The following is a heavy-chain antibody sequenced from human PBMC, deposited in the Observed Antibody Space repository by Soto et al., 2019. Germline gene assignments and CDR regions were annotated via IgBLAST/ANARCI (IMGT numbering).Heavy chain of an antibody. D-gene: IGHD3-10*01. V-gene: IGHV4-39*02. Sequence: SETLSLTCTVSGGSISSSSYYWGWIRQPPGKGLEWIGSIYYSGSTYYNPSLKSRVTISVDTSKNQFSLKLSSVTAADTAVYYCARDRWFGQWGQGTLVTVSS. CDR2: IYYSGST. CDR1: GGSISSSSYY. J-gene: IGHJ4*02. CDR3: ARDRWFGQ.